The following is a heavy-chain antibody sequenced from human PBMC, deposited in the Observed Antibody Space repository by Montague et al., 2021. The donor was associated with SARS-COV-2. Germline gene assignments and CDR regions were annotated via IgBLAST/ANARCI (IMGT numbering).Heavy chain of an antibody. CDR1: GASTNSNSYY. J-gene: IGHJ4*02. CDR2: FYYTGYT. V-gene: IGHV4-39*01. Sequence: SETLSLTCAVSGASTNSNSYYWGRIRQPPGKGLDWIGSFYYTGYTCYTPSLKSRVTISGDTSKNQFSLKLTSVTAADAAVYYCARIVGDCSSDSCYAVRWGQGTVVTVSS. D-gene: IGHD2-2*01. CDR3: ARIVGDCSSDSCYAVR.